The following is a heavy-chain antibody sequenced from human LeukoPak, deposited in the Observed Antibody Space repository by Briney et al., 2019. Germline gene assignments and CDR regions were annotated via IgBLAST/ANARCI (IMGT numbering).Heavy chain of an antibody. J-gene: IGHJ6*02. CDR1: GFIIGDHA. CDR2: IRSKAYGATT. CDR3: ARGPILLWLHNGMDV. V-gene: IGHV3-49*04. Sequence: PGRSLRLSCTGFGFIIGDHAMSWVRQAPGKGLEWVGFIRSKAYGATTEYAASVKGRFTISRDDSKGIAYLQMNSLEIEDTAVYYCARGPILLWLHNGMDVWGQGTTVTVSS. D-gene: IGHD6-19*01.